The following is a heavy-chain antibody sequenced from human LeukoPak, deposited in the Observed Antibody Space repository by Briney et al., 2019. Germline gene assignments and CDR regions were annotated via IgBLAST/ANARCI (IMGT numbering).Heavy chain of an antibody. Sequence: GGSLRVSCEASGFTFSNYALSWVRQAPGKGLEWVSVISGTGGNTYYADSVKGRLTISRDNSKNTLYLQMNSLRAEDTAVYYCAKWHTTGYYFDYWGQGTLVTVSS. CDR2: ISGTGGNT. CDR3: AKWHTTGYYFDY. D-gene: IGHD1-26*01. V-gene: IGHV3-23*01. J-gene: IGHJ4*02. CDR1: GFTFSNYA.